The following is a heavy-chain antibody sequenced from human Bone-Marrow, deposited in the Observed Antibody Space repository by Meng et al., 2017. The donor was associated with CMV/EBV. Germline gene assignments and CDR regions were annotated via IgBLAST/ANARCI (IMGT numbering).Heavy chain of an antibody. V-gene: IGHV3-21*01. D-gene: IGHD5-12*01. Sequence: GEVLKIFCTSSGFTFNIYNMNWGRQAPGKGLEWVSSISGSNSHIYYADSVKGRFTISRDNAKNSLHLQMSSLRAEDTAMYYCSRGLGDSGSDNYFDYWGQGILVTVSS. CDR2: ISGSNSHI. CDR1: GFTFNIYN. J-gene: IGHJ4*02. CDR3: SRGLGDSGSDNYFDY.